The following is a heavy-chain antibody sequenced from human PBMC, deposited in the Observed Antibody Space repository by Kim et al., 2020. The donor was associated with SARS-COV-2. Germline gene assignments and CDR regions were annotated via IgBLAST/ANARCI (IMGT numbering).Heavy chain of an antibody. J-gene: IGHJ4*02. CDR1: GFTFSSYS. CDR2: ISSSSYI. Sequence: GGSLRLSCAASGFTFSSYSMNWVRQAPGKGLEWVSSISSSSYIYYADSVKGRFTISRDNAKNSLYLQMNSLRAEDTAVYYCATHPDRYMVRADYWGQGTLVTVSS. V-gene: IGHV3-21*01. CDR3: ATHPDRYMVRADY. D-gene: IGHD3-10*01.